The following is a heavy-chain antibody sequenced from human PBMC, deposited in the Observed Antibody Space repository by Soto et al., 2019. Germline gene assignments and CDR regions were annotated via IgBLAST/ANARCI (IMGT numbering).Heavy chain of an antibody. Sequence: QVQLVQSGAEVKKPGSSVKVSCKASGGTFSSYTISWVRQAPGQGLEWMGRIIPILGIANYAQKFQGRVTITADKSTSTAYMELSSLRSEDTAVYYCARGLYSSKTEKDSWGQGTLVTVSS. CDR3: ARGLYSSKTEKDS. V-gene: IGHV1-69*02. D-gene: IGHD6-13*01. CDR2: IIPILGIA. J-gene: IGHJ4*02. CDR1: GGTFSSYT.